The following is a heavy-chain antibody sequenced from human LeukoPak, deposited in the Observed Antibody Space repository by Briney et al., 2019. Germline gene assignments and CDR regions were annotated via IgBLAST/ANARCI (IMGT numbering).Heavy chain of an antibody. D-gene: IGHD5-18*01. CDR3: AREAQLWLQPLDY. CDR2: IQQDGSEK. J-gene: IGHJ4*02. V-gene: IGHV3-7*03. CDR1: GFTFSNYL. Sequence: GGSLRLSCVASGFTFSNYLMSWVRQAPEKGLEWVANIQQDGSEKNYVDSVKGRFTISRDNAKNSLYLQMNSLRAEDTAVYYCAREAQLWLQPLDYWGQGTLVTVSS.